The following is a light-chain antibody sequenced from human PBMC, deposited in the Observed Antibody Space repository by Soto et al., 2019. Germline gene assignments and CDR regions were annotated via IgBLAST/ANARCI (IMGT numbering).Light chain of an antibody. CDR1: SSDVGSYNY. Sequence: SAMSQDVGGCRILGKSINISSTVTSSDVGSYNYVSWYQHHPGKAPRLMIYASSNRPSGVSHRFSGSRSGNTASLTISGLQAEDEADYYCSSYTSGSTLYVFGTGSKGTVL. CDR3: SSYTSGSTLYV. V-gene: IGLV2-14*01. CDR2: ASS. J-gene: IGLJ1*01.